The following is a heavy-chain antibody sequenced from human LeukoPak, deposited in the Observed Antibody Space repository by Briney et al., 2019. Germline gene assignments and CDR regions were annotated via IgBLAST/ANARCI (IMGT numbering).Heavy chain of an antibody. CDR2: VSTSGRST. CDR1: GFTFSTYA. J-gene: IGHJ4*02. D-gene: IGHD2-2*02. Sequence: GGSLRLSCAASGFTFSTYAMSWVRQAPGKGLEWVSTVSTSGRSTYYADSVEGRFTVSRDNSKNTLYLQMNSLRAEDTAVYYCARDKYPGGFDYWGQGTLVTVSS. CDR3: ARDKYPGGFDY. V-gene: IGHV3-23*01.